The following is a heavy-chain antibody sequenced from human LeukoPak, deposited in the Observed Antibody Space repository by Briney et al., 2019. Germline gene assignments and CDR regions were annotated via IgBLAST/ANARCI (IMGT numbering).Heavy chain of an antibody. CDR3: AREAPRVGHTAMPYFDY. Sequence: GASVKVSCKASGYTFTSYYMHRVRQAPGQGLEWMGIINPSGGSTSYAQRFQGRVTMTRDMSTSTVYMELSSLRSEDTAVYYCAREAPRVGHTAMPYFDYWGQGTLVTVSS. J-gene: IGHJ4*02. V-gene: IGHV1-46*01. D-gene: IGHD5-18*01. CDR2: INPSGGST. CDR1: GYTFTSYY.